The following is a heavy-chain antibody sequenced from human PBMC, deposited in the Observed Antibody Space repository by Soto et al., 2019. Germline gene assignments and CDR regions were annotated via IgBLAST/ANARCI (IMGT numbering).Heavy chain of an antibody. J-gene: IGHJ6*02. D-gene: IGHD6-19*01. Sequence: GGSLRLSCAASGFTFSSYGMHWVRQAPGKGLEWVAVISYDGSNTRYRDSVKGRVTISGDKSNNTLYLQRSSLKAAGTAMYYCARQAVVEESNGWYPSHGMDVWGQGTTVTVSS. CDR3: ARQAVVEESNGWYPSHGMDV. CDR1: GFTFSSYG. CDR2: ISYDGSNT. V-gene: IGHV3-30*05.